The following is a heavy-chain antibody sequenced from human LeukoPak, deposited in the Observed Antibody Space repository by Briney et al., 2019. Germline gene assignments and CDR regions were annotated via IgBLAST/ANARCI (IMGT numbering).Heavy chain of an antibody. J-gene: IGHJ4*02. CDR3: AKDRTYSAYAALDY. D-gene: IGHD5-12*01. Sequence: GGSLRLSCAASGFTFDDYSMHWVRQAPGKGLEWVSGISWNSGSAGYADSVKGRFTISRDSAKNSLYLQMNSLRAEDTALYYCAKDRTYSAYAALDYWGQGTLVTVSS. V-gene: IGHV3-9*01. CDR2: ISWNSGSA. CDR1: GFTFDDYS.